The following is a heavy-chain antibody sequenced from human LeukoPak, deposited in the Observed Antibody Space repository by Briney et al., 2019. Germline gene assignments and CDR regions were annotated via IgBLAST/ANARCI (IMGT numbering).Heavy chain of an antibody. CDR1: GFIFSDYG. J-gene: IGHJ4*02. D-gene: IGHD3-10*01. CDR3: AKDWGYGLGNYLDS. V-gene: IGHV3-30*18. CDR2: IFYDGTER. Sequence: PGRSLRLSCSASGFIFSDYGMHWVRQAPGKGPEWVAVIFYDGTERYYADSVKGRFIISRDNSKNTLYLQMNSLRSDDTAVYYCAKDWGYGLGNYLDSWGQGSLV.